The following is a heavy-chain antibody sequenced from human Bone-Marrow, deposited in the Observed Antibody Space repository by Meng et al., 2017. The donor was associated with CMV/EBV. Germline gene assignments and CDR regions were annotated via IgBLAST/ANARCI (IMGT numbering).Heavy chain of an antibody. V-gene: IGHV4-61*01. D-gene: IGHD3-10*01. CDR2: IYYSGST. CDR3: ARETGIFGWTRPERGIDV. CDR1: GGTVSSGSYY. J-gene: IGHJ4*01. Sequence: GSLRLSCTVSGGTVSSGSYYWSWIRQPPGKGLEWFGYIYYSGSTNYNPSLKSRVTISVDTSKNQFSLKLSSVTAADTAVYYCARETGIFGWTRPERGIDVWGQGTLVTGYS.